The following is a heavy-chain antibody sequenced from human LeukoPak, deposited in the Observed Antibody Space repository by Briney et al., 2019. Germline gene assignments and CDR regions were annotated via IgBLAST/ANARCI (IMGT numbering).Heavy chain of an antibody. Sequence: SETLSLTCTVSGDSISGYYWSWIRQPPGKGLEWIGYIYYSGSTNYNPSLKSRVTISVDTSKNQFSLKLSSVTAADTAVYYCARRRDGYFGAFDIWGQGTMVTVSS. CDR3: ARRRDGYFGAFDI. CDR1: GDSISGYY. V-gene: IGHV4-59*08. J-gene: IGHJ3*02. CDR2: IYYSGST. D-gene: IGHD5-24*01.